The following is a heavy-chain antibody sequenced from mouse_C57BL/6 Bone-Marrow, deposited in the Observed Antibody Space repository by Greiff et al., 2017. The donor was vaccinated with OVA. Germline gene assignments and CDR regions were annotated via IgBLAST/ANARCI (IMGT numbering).Heavy chain of an antibody. Sequence: VQLQQPGAELVRPGTSVKLSCKASGYPFTSYWMHWVTQRPGQGLEWIGVIDPSDSYTNSNQKFKGKATLTVDTSSSTAYMQLSSLTSEDSAVDYWARSGDDGYYRSAMDYWGQGTAVTVSS. V-gene: IGHV1-59*01. D-gene: IGHD2-3*01. CDR3: ARSGDDGYYRSAMDY. J-gene: IGHJ4*01. CDR2: IDPSDSYT. CDR1: GYPFTSYW.